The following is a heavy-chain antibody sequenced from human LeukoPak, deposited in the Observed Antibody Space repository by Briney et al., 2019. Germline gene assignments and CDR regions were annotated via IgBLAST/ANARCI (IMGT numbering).Heavy chain of an antibody. CDR2: INWNGGST. V-gene: IGHV3-20*04. CDR1: GFTFDDYG. D-gene: IGHD2-21*02. Sequence: GGSLRLSCAASGFTFDDYGMSWVRQAPGKGLEWVSGINWNGGSTGYADSVKGRFTISRDNAKKSVYLKMNSLRGEDTALYYCARDYCGGDCYPFDYWGQGTLVTVSS. CDR3: ARDYCGGDCYPFDY. J-gene: IGHJ4*02.